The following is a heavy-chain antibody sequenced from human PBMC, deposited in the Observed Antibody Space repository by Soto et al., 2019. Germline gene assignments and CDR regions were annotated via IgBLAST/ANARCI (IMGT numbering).Heavy chain of an antibody. CDR3: AKDFVSGDYVSNAFDI. V-gene: IGHV3-9*01. CDR1: GFTFDDYA. CDR2: ISWNSGSI. Sequence: EVQLVESGGGLVQPGRSLRLSCAASGFTFDDYAMHWVRQAPGKGLEWVSGISWNSGSIGYADSVKGRFTISRDNAKNSLYRQMNSLRAEDTALYYCAKDFVSGDYVSNAFDIWGQGTMVTVSS. D-gene: IGHD4-17*01. J-gene: IGHJ3*02.